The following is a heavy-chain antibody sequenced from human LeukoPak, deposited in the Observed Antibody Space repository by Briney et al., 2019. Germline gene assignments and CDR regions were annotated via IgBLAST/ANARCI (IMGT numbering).Heavy chain of an antibody. V-gene: IGHV4-59*01. Sequence: PSETLSLTCTVSGGSISSYYWSWIRQPPGKGLEWIGYIYYSGSTNYNPSLKSRVTISVDTSKNQFSLKLSSVTAADTAVYYCARAHATMVRGVIIPGYFDYWGQGTLVTVSS. CDR1: GGSISSYY. D-gene: IGHD3-10*01. CDR2: IYYSGST. J-gene: IGHJ4*02. CDR3: ARAHATMVRGVIIPGYFDY.